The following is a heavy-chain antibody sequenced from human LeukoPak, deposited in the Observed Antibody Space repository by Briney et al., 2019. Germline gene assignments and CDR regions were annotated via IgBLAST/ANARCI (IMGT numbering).Heavy chain of an antibody. J-gene: IGHJ4*02. CDR3: ARRIAAAGAFDY. V-gene: IGHV5-51*01. CDR1: GYIFSGYW. CDR2: IYPGDSET. Sequence: GESLKISCKGSGYIFSGYWIGWVRQMPGKGLEWMGIIYPGDSETTYSPSFQGQVTFSADKSISTAYLLWSSLKASDTAMYYCARRIAAAGAFDYWGQGTLVTVSS. D-gene: IGHD6-13*01.